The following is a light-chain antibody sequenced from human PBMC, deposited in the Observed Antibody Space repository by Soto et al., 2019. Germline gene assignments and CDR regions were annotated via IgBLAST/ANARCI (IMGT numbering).Light chain of an antibody. V-gene: IGLV2-14*03. CDR3: SSYTNKDTLL. CDR2: DVT. CDR1: SSDVGGYDH. J-gene: IGLJ3*02. Sequence: QSALTQPASVSGSPGQSITISCTGTSSDVGGYDHVSWYQQHPGKAPKLIIYDVTVRPSGISRRFSGSKSDNTASLSVSGLQPEDEADYYCSSYTNKDTLLFGGGTKVTFL.